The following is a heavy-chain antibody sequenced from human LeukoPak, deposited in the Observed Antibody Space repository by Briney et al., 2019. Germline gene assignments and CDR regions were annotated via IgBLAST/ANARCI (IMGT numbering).Heavy chain of an antibody. J-gene: IGHJ4*02. CDR3: ARSTVTDFDY. V-gene: IGHV3-7*01. D-gene: IGHD4-17*01. Sequence: GGSLRLSCAASGFTFSSYWRSWVRQAPGKGLEWVANIKQDGREKYYVDSVKGRFTISRDNAKNSLYLQMNSLRAEDTAVYYCARSTVTDFDYWGQGTLVTVSS. CDR2: IKQDGREK. CDR1: GFTFSSYW.